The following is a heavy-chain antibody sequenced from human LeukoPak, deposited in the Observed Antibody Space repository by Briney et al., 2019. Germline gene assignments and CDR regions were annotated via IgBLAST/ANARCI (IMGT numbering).Heavy chain of an antibody. CDR1: GGSFSGYY. CDR2: INHSGST. J-gene: IGHJ4*02. V-gene: IGHV4-34*01. Sequence: SETLSLTCAVCGGSFSGYYWSWIRQPPGKGLEWIGEINHSGSTNYNPSLKSRVTISVDTSKNQFSLKLSSVTAADTAVYYCARLLAGCPGGRCRAHFDYWGQGTQVTVSS. D-gene: IGHD2-8*02. CDR3: ARLLAGCPGGRCRAHFDY.